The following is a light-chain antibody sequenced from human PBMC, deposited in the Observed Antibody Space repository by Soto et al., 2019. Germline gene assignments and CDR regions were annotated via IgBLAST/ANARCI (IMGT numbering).Light chain of an antibody. Sequence: DVVMTQSPLSLTVTVGQPASISCRSSQSLGYSDGNTYLSWFQQVPGQSPRRLIYQVSKRDSGVPDRFSGSGSGTDFTLKISRVEADDVGIYYCMQGTHWPKTFGQGTKVEIK. V-gene: IGKV2-30*01. J-gene: IGKJ1*01. CDR1: QSLGYSDGNTY. CDR3: MQGTHWPKT. CDR2: QVS.